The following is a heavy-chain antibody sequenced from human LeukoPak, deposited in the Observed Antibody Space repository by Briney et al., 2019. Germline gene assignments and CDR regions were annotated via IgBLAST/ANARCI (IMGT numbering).Heavy chain of an antibody. D-gene: IGHD2-2*03. CDR3: ARDGYCSSTSCFNWFDP. Sequence: ASVKVSCKAPGYTFTSYYMHWVRQAPGQGLEWMGIINPSGGSTSYAQKFQGRVTMTRDTSTSTVYMELSSLRSEDTAVYYCARDGYCSSTSCFNWFDPWGQGTLVTVSS. CDR2: INPSGGST. CDR1: GYTFTSYY. V-gene: IGHV1-46*01. J-gene: IGHJ5*02.